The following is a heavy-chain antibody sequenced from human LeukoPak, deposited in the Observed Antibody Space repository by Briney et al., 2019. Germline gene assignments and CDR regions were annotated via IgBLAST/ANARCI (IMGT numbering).Heavy chain of an antibody. CDR3: AREDYYDSSGYYSPQNYFDY. CDR2: IWYDGSNK. D-gene: IGHD3-22*01. Sequence: GGSLRLSCAASGFTFSSYGMHWVRQAPGKGLEWVAVIWYDGSNKYYADSVKGRFTISRDNSKNTLYLQMNSLRAEDTAVYYCAREDYYDSSGYYSPQNYFDYWGQGTLVTVSS. V-gene: IGHV3-33*01. J-gene: IGHJ4*02. CDR1: GFTFSSYG.